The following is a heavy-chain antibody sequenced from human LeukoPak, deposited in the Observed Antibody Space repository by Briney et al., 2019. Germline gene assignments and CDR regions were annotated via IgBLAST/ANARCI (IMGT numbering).Heavy chain of an antibody. V-gene: IGHV3-23*01. CDR1: GFTFNTYA. D-gene: IGHD3-10*02. CDR3: AELGITMIGGV. CDR2: ISDSGGSA. J-gene: IGHJ6*04. Sequence: SGGSLRLSCAASGFTFNTYAMSWVRQAPGKGLEWVSAISDSGGSAYYADSVKGRFTISRDNSTITLDLQLSSLSAEDTAFFYCAELGITMIGGVWGKGTTVTISS.